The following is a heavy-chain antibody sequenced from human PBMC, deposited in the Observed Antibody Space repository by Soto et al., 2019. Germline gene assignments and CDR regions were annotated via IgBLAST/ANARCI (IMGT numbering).Heavy chain of an antibody. CDR2: ISGSGDGT. CDR3: AGPGYSSQDY. J-gene: IGHJ4*02. CDR1: GFTFSSFA. D-gene: IGHD5-18*01. Sequence: XGSLRLSCAASGFTFSSFALSWVRQAPGKGLDWVSAISGSGDGTDYADSVKGRFTISRDNSKNTLYLQMNSLRAEDTAVYYCAGPGYSSQDYWGQGALVTVSS. V-gene: IGHV3-23*01.